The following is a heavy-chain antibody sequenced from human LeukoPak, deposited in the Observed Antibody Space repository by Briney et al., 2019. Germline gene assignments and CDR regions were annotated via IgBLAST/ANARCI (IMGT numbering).Heavy chain of an antibody. J-gene: IGHJ6*03. CDR2: INPDSGDT. V-gene: IGHV1-2*02. D-gene: IGHD6-19*01. CDR1: GYSFTCHY. Sequence: ASVKLSCKASGYSFTCHYFHWVRQAPGQGLESMGWINPDSGDTNFAQKFQGRVSMTRDTSISTAYMELSRLRSDDTAVYYCARTLGRASGWTYYYYYYMDVWGKGTTVTISS. CDR3: ARTLGRASGWTYYYYYYMDV.